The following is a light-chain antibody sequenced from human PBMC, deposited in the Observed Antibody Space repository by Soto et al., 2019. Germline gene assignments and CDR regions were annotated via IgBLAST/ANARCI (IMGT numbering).Light chain of an antibody. CDR2: GAS. Sequence: EIVMTQSPATLSLSPGEGATLSCRASQSVRSNLAWFQQRPGQAPRLLIFGASTRVTGIPARFSGSGSGTEFTLTISSLQSEDFAVYHCQQYNNWPPYTFGQGTKLEIK. CDR1: QSVRSN. CDR3: QQYNNWPPYT. J-gene: IGKJ2*01. V-gene: IGKV3-15*01.